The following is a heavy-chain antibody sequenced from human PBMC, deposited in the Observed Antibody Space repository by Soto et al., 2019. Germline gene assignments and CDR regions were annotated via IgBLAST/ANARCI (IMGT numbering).Heavy chain of an antibody. CDR1: GGSISSSSYY. CDR3: ARRFAGTNFGF. CDR2: IYYSGST. Sequence: QLQLQESGPGLVKPSETLSLTCTVSGGSISSSSYYWGWIRQPPGKGLEWIGNIYYSGSTYYNPSPKGPSTISVGTSKDPFSLKLGSVTAGDTAVYYWARRFAGTNFGFWGQGTLVTVAS. J-gene: IGHJ4*02. V-gene: IGHV4-39*01. D-gene: IGHD3-10*01.